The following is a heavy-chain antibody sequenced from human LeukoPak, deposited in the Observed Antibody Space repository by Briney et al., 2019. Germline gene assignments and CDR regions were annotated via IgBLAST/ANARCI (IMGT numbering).Heavy chain of an antibody. J-gene: IGHJ6*03. D-gene: IGHD6-6*01. CDR2: INPNSGGT. CDR1: GYTFTGYY. CDR3: ARGVYSSSGLGYYYYMDV. V-gene: IGHV1-2*02. Sequence: ASVKVSCKASGYTFTGYYMHWVRQAPGRGLEWMGWINPNSGGTNYAQKFQGRVTMTRDTSISTAYMELSRLRSDDTAVYYCARGVYSSSGLGYYYYMDVWGKGTTVTVSS.